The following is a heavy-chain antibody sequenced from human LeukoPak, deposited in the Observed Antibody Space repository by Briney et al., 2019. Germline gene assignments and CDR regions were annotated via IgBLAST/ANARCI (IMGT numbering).Heavy chain of an antibody. CDR1: GGAISSYY. J-gene: IGHJ1*01. CDR2: IYYSGST. V-gene: IGHV4-59*01. D-gene: IGHD3-16*02. CDR3: VRASVWGSYRYSSFYLQH. Sequence: SETLSLTCTVSGGAISSYYWSWIRQPPGEGLEWIGYIYYSGSTNYNPPLESRVTISVDTSKNQFSMKMSSVTAADTAVYYCVRASVWGSYRYSSFYLQHWGEGTLVTVYS.